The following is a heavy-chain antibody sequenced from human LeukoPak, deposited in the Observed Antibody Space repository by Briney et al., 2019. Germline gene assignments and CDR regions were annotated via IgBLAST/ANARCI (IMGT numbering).Heavy chain of an antibody. J-gene: IGHJ5*02. CDR3: AMTTVTRNWFDP. Sequence: ASAKVSCKASGYTFTSYYMHWVRQAPGQGLEWMGIINPSGGSTSYAQKFQGRVTMTRDTSTSTVYMELSSLRSEDTAVYYCAMTTVTRNWFDPWGQGTLVTVSS. CDR2: INPSGGST. CDR1: GYTFTSYY. D-gene: IGHD4-17*01. V-gene: IGHV1-46*01.